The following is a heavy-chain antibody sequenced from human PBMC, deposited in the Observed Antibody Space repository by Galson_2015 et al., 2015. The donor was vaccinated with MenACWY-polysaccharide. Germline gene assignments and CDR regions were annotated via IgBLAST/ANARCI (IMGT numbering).Heavy chain of an antibody. CDR1: GLSLSTSGVG. J-gene: IGHJ4*02. CDR2: VYWDDDK. V-gene: IGHV2-5*02. Sequence: LVKPTQTLTLTCTFSGLSLSTSGVGVGWIRQPPGKAPEWLALVYWDDDKRYSPPLTNRVTVTKDTSKNQVVLSMTNMDPVDTATYFCAHRKLITVFGLVTDVGLYFGYWSQGTLVTVSS. CDR3: AHRKLITVFGLVTDVGLYFGY. D-gene: IGHD3-3*01.